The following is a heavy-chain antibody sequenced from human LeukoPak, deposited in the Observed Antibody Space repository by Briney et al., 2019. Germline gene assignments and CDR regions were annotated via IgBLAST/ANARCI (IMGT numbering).Heavy chain of an antibody. CDR3: ARLSMVRGVP. V-gene: IGHV4-34*01. D-gene: IGHD3-10*01. J-gene: IGHJ5*02. CDR2: INHSGST. CDR1: GGSFSGYY. Sequence: PSETLSLTCAVYGGSFSGYYWSWIRQPPGKGLEWIGEINHSGSTNYNPSLKSRVTISVDTSKNQFSLKLSSVTAADTAVYYCARLSMVRGVPWGQGTLVTVSS.